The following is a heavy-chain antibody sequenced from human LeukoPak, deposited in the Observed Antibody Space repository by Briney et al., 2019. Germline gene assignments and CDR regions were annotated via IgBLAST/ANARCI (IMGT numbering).Heavy chain of an antibody. CDR1: GFTFTNYG. V-gene: IGHV3-33*01. CDR3: ARDYCTGTSCFDY. D-gene: IGHD2-2*01. J-gene: IGHJ4*02. Sequence: PGRSLRLSCAASGFTFTNYGFHWVRQAPGKGLEWVAVIWYDGSKKYYADSVKGRFTISRDNSKNTLYLQMSSLRAEDTAVYYCARDYCTGTSCFDYWGQGTLVTVSS. CDR2: IWYDGSKK.